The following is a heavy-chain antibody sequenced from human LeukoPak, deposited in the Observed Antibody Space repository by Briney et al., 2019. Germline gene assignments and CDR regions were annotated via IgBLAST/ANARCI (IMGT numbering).Heavy chain of an antibody. CDR3: AGGSRRDGYDY. J-gene: IGHJ4*02. Sequence: PGGSLRLSCEASGFTFSSYWMGWVRQAPGKGLEWVANIKPDGSDAYYVDSVKGRFTISRHNSKNTLYLQMNSLRPEDTAVYYCAGGSRRDGYDYWGQGTLVTVSS. CDR2: IKPDGSDA. V-gene: IGHV3-7*03. D-gene: IGHD5-24*01. CDR1: GFTFSSYW.